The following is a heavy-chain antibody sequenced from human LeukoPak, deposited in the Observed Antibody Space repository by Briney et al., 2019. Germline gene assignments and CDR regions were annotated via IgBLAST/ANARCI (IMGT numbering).Heavy chain of an antibody. D-gene: IGHD4-17*01. CDR2: IYYSGTT. CDR3: ARDRGDGVFDI. J-gene: IGHJ3*02. V-gene: IGHV4-59*11. Sequence: SETLSLTCAVSGGSINGPYWSWIRQPPGKGVEWIGYIYYSGTTNYNPSLKSRVTMSLDASKNQFSLNLSSVTAADTAVYYCARDRGDGVFDIWGQGTMVTVSS. CDR1: GGSINGPY.